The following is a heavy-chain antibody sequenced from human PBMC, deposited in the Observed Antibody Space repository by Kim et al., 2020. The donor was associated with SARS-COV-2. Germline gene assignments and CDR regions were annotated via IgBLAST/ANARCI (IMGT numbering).Heavy chain of an antibody. CDR2: ISYSGST. J-gene: IGHJ5*02. Sequence: SETLSLTCTVSGGSISSGGYYWSWIRQPPGKGLEWSGYISYSGSTYYNPSIKSRITISLDTSKNQFSLRLTSVTAADTAVYYCARTRIWFGGQNWFDPLG. CDR3: ARTRIWFGGQNWFDP. D-gene: IGHD3-10*01. CDR1: GGSISSGGYY. V-gene: IGHV4-30-4*01.